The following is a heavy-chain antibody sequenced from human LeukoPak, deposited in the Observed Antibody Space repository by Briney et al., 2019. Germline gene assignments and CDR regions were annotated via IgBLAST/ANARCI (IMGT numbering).Heavy chain of an antibody. CDR3: ARGDSGHFDY. CDR1: GFTFSSYS. D-gene: IGHD6-19*01. CDR2: ISSSGSYI. V-gene: IGHV3-21*01. J-gene: IGHJ4*02. Sequence: GGSLRLSCAASGFTFSSYSMNGVRQTPGKGLEWVSYISSSGSYIHYADSVKGRFSISRDITKNSLYLQIYSLRTEDTAVYYCARGDSGHFDYWGQGTLVTVSS.